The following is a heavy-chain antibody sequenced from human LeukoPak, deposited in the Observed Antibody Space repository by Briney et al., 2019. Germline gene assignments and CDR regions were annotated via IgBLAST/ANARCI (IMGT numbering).Heavy chain of an antibody. Sequence: GGSLRLSCAASGFTFSSYGMHWVRQAPGKGLEWVAVISYDGSNKSYADSVKGRFAISRDNSKSTIYLQMNSLRAEDTAVYYCAFYRGAHSYFPYWGQGTLVTVSS. CDR1: GFTFSSYG. J-gene: IGHJ4*02. CDR3: AFYRGAHSYFPY. CDR2: ISYDGSNK. V-gene: IGHV3-30*03. D-gene: IGHD3-10*01.